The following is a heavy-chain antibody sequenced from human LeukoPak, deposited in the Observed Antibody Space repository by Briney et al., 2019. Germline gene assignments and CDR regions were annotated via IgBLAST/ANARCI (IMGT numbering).Heavy chain of an antibody. V-gene: IGHV3-7*01. CDR3: ARDYDSSGYPLDY. J-gene: IGHJ4*02. CDR1: GFTFSSYW. D-gene: IGHD3-22*01. Sequence: GGSLRLSCAASGFTFSSYWMSWVRQAPGKGREWVANIKQDGSEKYYVDSVKGRFTISRDNAKNSLYLQMNSLRAEDTAVYYCARDYDSSGYPLDYWGQGTLVTVSS. CDR2: IKQDGSEK.